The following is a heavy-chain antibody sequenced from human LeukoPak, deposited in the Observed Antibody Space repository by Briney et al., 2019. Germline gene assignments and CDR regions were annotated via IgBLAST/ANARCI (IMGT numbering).Heavy chain of an antibody. D-gene: IGHD3-10*01. CDR2: ISYDGNNG. CDR1: GFTFSSYG. V-gene: IGHV3-30*03. Sequence: GGSLRLSCAASGFTFSSYGMHWVRQAPGKGLEWVAVISYDGNNGYYADSMKGRFTISRDNSKNTLYLQMNSLRAEDTALFYCADHYYGSGTNVFDIWGQGTMVTVSS. CDR3: ADHYYGSGTNVFDI. J-gene: IGHJ3*02.